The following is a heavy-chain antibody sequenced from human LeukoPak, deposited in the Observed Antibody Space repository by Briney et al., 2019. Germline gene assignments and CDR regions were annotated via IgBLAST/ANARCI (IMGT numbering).Heavy chain of an antibody. J-gene: IGHJ4*02. D-gene: IGHD3-10*01. V-gene: IGHV3-9*01. CDR3: AKDSLWFGEKDY. Sequence: GGSLRLSCAASGFTFSTYWMSWVRQAPGKGLEWVSGISWNSGSIGYADSVKGRFTISRDNAKNLLFLQMNGLRVEDTAVYYCAKDSLWFGEKDYWGQGTLVTVSS. CDR2: ISWNSGSI. CDR1: GFTFSTYW.